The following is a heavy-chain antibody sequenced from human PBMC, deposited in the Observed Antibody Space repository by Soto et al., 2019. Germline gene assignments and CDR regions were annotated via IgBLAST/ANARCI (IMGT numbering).Heavy chain of an antibody. CDR1: GYSFTNYW. CDR3: GRHPYGDYDIMDV. J-gene: IGHJ6*02. Sequence: GESLKISCKGSGYSFTNYWIGGVGQVPGKGLEWMGIIYPGDSDTRYSPSFQGQVTISADKSINTAYLQWSSLKASDTAMYYCGRHPYGDYDIMDVWGRGTTVTVSS. CDR2: IYPGDSDT. D-gene: IGHD4-17*01. V-gene: IGHV5-51*01.